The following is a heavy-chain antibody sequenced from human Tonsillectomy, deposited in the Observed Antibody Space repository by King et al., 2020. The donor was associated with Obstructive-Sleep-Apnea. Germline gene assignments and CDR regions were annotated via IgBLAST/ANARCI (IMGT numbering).Heavy chain of an antibody. CDR3: ARDTKLGAYSGSYLAC. J-gene: IGHJ4*02. Sequence: VQLVESGGGVVQPGKSLRLSCVASGFTFSGFAMHWVRQAPGKGLEWVAIIWYDGSIEFYADSVKGRFTISRETSKNTLYLQMNSLRAEDTAVYYCARDTKLGAYSGSYLACWGQGTLVTVSS. V-gene: IGHV3-33*01. D-gene: IGHD1-26*01. CDR1: GFTFSGFA. CDR2: IWYDGSIE.